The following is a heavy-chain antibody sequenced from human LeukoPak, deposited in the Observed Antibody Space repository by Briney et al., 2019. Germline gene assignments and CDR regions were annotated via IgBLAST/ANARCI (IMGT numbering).Heavy chain of an antibody. V-gene: IGHV3-49*04. D-gene: IGHD2-2*01. J-gene: IGHJ4*02. CDR3: TRVRYCSSTSCAYFDY. CDR1: GFTFGDYS. CDR2: IRSKAYGGTT. Sequence: PGGSLRLSCTASGFTFGDYSMSWVRQAPGKGLEWVGFIRSKAYGGTTEYAASVKGRFTISRDDSKSIAYLQMNSLKTEDTAVCYCTRVRYCSSTSCAYFDYWGQGTLVTVSS.